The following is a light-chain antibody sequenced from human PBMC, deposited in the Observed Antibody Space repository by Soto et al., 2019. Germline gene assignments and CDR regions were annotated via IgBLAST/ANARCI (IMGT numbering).Light chain of an antibody. CDR3: QQYNNWPPT. V-gene: IGKV3-15*01. CDR1: QSVSSN. CDR2: GAS. J-gene: IGKJ1*01. Sequence: EIVMAQSPATLSVSPGERATLSCRASQSVSSNLAWYQQKPGQAPRLLIYGASTRATGIPARFSGSGSGKEFTLTISRLQSEDFEVYYCQQYNNWPPTFGQGTKVDIK.